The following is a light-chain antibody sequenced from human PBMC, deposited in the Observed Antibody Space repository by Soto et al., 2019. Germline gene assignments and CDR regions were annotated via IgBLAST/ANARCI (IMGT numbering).Light chain of an antibody. Sequence: QSALTQPASVSGSPGQSITISCTGTSSDVGGYKFVSWYQQHPGTVPKLMIYEVSNRPSGVSNRFSGSKSGNTASLTISGLQAEDEADYYCSSYTSSSTQVFGTGTKGPS. V-gene: IGLV2-14*01. J-gene: IGLJ1*01. CDR2: EVS. CDR1: SSDVGGYKF. CDR3: SSYTSSSTQV.